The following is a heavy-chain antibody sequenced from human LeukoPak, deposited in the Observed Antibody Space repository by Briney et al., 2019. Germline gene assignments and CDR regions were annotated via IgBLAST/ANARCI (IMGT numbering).Heavy chain of an antibody. CDR2: IYPGDSDT. CDR3: TRRSPSYYYDSSGENWFDP. Sequence: GESLKISCKGSGYSFTSYWIGWVRQMPGKGLEWMGIIYPGDSDTRYSPSFQGQVTISADKSISTAYLQWSSLKASDTAMYYCTRRSPSYYYDSSGENWFDPWGQGTLVTVSS. J-gene: IGHJ5*02. CDR1: GYSFTSYW. V-gene: IGHV5-51*01. D-gene: IGHD3-22*01.